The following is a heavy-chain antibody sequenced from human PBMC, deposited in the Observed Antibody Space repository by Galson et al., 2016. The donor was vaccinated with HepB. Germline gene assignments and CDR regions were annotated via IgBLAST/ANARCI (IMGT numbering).Heavy chain of an antibody. Sequence: SLRLSCAASGFSFSAYNMNWVRQALGKGLEWVSYISSSSSTIYYADSVKVRFTISRDNAKNSLYLQMNSLRAEDTAVYYCAGLLVPAASYYPYYGMDVWGQGTTVTVSS. J-gene: IGHJ6*02. CDR1: GFSFSAYN. CDR3: AGLLVPAASYYPYYGMDV. V-gene: IGHV3-48*01. D-gene: IGHD2-2*01. CDR2: ISSSSSTI.